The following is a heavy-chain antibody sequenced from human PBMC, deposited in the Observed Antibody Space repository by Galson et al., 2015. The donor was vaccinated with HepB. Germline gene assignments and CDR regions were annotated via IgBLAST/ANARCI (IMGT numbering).Heavy chain of an antibody. CDR2: IKQDGSEK. D-gene: IGHD3-10*01. Sequence: SLRLSCAASGFTFSTYWLSWVRQAPGKGLGWVANIKQDGSEKYYVDSVRGRCAISRDNAENSLFLQMNSLRAEDTAVYFCARVVYYYGSGSYYNPWYFDLWGRGTLVTVSS. V-gene: IGHV3-7*01. CDR1: GFTFSTYW. J-gene: IGHJ2*01. CDR3: ARVVYYYGSGSYYNPWYFDL.